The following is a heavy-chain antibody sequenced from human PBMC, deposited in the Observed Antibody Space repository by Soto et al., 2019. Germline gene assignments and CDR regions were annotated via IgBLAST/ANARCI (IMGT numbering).Heavy chain of an antibody. J-gene: IGHJ4*02. CDR1: GYTFTSYA. Sequence: QVQLVQSGAEVKKPGASVKVSCKASGYTFTSYAMHWVRQAPGQRLEWMGWINAGNGNTKYSQKFQGRVTITRDTSASTAYMELSSLRSEDTAVYDCERDPLCSGGSCYSLSHYFDYWGQGTLVTVSS. CDR3: ERDPLCSGGSCYSLSHYFDY. V-gene: IGHV1-3*01. D-gene: IGHD2-15*01. CDR2: INAGNGNT.